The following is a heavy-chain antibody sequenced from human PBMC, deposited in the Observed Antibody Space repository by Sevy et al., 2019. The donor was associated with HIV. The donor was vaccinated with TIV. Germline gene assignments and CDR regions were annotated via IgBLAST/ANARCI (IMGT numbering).Heavy chain of an antibody. CDR2: LYSDGRT. Sequence: GGSLRLSCAASGFTVSSNYMSWVRQALGKGLEWVSILYSDGRTYYADSAKGRFTISRDNSKSSVYLQMNNLRPEDTAVYYCAREGCTKPHDYWGQGTLVTVSS. D-gene: IGHD2-8*01. V-gene: IGHV3-53*01. J-gene: IGHJ4*02. CDR3: AREGCTKPHDY. CDR1: GFTVSSNY.